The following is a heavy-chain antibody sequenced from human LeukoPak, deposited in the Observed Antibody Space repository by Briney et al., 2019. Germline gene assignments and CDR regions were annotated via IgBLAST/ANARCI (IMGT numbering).Heavy chain of an antibody. J-gene: IGHJ4*02. D-gene: IGHD3-22*01. Sequence: PGKSLRLTCVASGFTFSDHWMTWVRQAPQKGLEWVAKIKDDGSEQWIADSVKGRFTISRDNAKNSLYLQMNSLRAEDMALYYCAKDYYDSSGPLSYFDYWGQGTLVTVSS. CDR3: AKDYYDSSGPLSYFDY. CDR1: GFTFSDHW. CDR2: IKDDGSEQ. V-gene: IGHV3-7*03.